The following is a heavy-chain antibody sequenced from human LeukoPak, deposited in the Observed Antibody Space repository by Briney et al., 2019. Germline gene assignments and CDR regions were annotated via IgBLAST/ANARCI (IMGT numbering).Heavy chain of an antibody. Sequence: SQTLSLTCVISGDSVSSNSAAWNWIRQSPSRGLEWLGRTYYRSKWYNDYAVSVKSRVTINADTSKNQFSLKLSSVTAADTAVYYCARGGYYYDSSGYYSPYWGQGTLVTVSS. J-gene: IGHJ4*02. V-gene: IGHV6-1*01. D-gene: IGHD3-22*01. CDR2: TYYRSKWYN. CDR3: ARGGYYYDSSGYYSPY. CDR1: GDSVSSNSAA.